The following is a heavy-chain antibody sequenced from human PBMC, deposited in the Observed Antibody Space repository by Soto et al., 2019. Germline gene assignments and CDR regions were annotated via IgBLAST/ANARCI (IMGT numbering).Heavy chain of an antibody. V-gene: IGHV4-30-4*08. CDR1: GGSISSGDYY. Sequence: QVQLQESGPGLVKPSQTLSLICTVSGGSISSGDYYWTWIRQPPGKGLEGIGCIYYSGATFYNPSLQSRLSISIDTSKNRFSLNLSSVTAADTAVYYCARPPTPLRATDAFDIWGQGTSVIVSS. D-gene: IGHD4-4*01. J-gene: IGHJ3*02. CDR2: IYYSGAT. CDR3: ARPPTPLRATDAFDI.